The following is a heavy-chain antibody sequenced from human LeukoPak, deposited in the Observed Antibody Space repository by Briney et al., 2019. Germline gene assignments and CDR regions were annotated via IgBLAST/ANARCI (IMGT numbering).Heavy chain of an antibody. V-gene: IGHV1-69*06. CDR2: IIPIFGTA. D-gene: IGHD1-26*01. J-gene: IGHJ3*02. Sequence: SVKVSCKASGGTFSSYAISWVRQAPGQGLEWMGGIIPIFGTANYAQKFQGRVTITADKSTSTAYMELSSLRSEDTAVYYCAFAGSYWDGFDIWGQGTMVTVSS. CDR3: AFAGSYWDGFDI. CDR1: GGTFSSYA.